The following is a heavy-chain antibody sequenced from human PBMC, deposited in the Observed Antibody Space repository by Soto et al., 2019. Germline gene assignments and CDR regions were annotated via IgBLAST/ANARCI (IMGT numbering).Heavy chain of an antibody. CDR2: IYWDDDK. CDR1: GFSLSTRGVG. J-gene: IGHJ4*02. Sequence: QITLKESGPTLVRPTQTLTLTCTFSGFSLSTRGVGVGWIRQPPGKALEWLGLIYWDDDKRYSPSLKSRLTITKDTSKNQVVLTMTNLDPVYTATYYCAHRDSSWQLDYWGQGTLVTVSS. CDR3: AHRDSSWQLDY. D-gene: IGHD4-4*01. V-gene: IGHV2-5*02.